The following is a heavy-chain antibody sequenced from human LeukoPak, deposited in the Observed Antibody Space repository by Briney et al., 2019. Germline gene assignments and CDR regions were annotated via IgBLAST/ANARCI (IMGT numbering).Heavy chain of an antibody. V-gene: IGHV3-74*01. CDR2: INTDGSST. Sequence: PGGSLRLSCAASGFTFSNYWMHWVRQAPGKRLAWVSRINTDGSSTTYADSVKGRFTISRDNAKNTLYLQMNSLRAEDTAVYFCVRVPGSNWFYYFDYWGQGALVTVSS. J-gene: IGHJ4*02. D-gene: IGHD6-13*01. CDR3: VRVPGSNWFYYFDY. CDR1: GFTFSNYW.